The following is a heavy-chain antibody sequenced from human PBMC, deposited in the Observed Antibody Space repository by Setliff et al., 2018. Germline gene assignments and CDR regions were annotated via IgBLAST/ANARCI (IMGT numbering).Heavy chain of an antibody. CDR1: GYTFTSYG. D-gene: IGHD2-21*02. Sequence: ASVKVSCKASGYTFTSYGISWVRQAPGQGLEWMGWISAYSGNANYAQKLQGRLTMTTDTSTSTAYMELRSLRSDDTAVYYCARSPPTVVVTAIQAIFDYWGQGTLVTVSS. V-gene: IGHV1-18*01. CDR2: ISAYSGNA. CDR3: ARSPPTVVVTAIQAIFDY. J-gene: IGHJ4*02.